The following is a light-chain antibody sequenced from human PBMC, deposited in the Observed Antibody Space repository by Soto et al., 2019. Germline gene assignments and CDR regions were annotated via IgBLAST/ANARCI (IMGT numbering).Light chain of an antibody. CDR2: RAS. CDR3: QQRYNWPLT. J-gene: IGKJ1*01. Sequence: EIVLTQSPGTLSLSPGERATLSCRASQSVSSSYLAWYQQKPGQAPRLLIYRASIRATDIPARFIGSGSGTDFTLTISSLEPEDFAIYYCQQRYNWPLTFGQGTKVDIK. CDR1: QSVSSSY. V-gene: IGKV3D-20*02.